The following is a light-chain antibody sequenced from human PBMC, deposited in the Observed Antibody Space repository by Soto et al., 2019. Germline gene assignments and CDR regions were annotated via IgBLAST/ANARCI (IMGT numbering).Light chain of an antibody. V-gene: IGKV3-20*01. Sequence: EIVLTHSPGTLSLSPGERATLSCRASQSISSSYLAWYQQKPGQAPRLLIFGASNRATGIPDRFSGSGSGTDFTLTINRLEPEDFAVYYCQQYGSSPRTFGQGTKVEIK. J-gene: IGKJ1*01. CDR2: GAS. CDR1: QSISSSY. CDR3: QQYGSSPRT.